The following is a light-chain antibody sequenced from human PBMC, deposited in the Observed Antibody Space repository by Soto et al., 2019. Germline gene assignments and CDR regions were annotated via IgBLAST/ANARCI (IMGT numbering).Light chain of an antibody. CDR3: CSYAGRSTWDVV. Sequence: QSALTQPASLSGSPGQSITISCTGTSSDVGGSGLVSWYQFHSGKAPKLLIFEGFKRPSGISNRFSGSKSGSTASLTISGLQAEDEADYYCCSYAGRSTWDVVFGGGTKLTVL. J-gene: IGLJ2*01. CDR1: SSDVGGSGL. V-gene: IGLV2-23*01. CDR2: EGF.